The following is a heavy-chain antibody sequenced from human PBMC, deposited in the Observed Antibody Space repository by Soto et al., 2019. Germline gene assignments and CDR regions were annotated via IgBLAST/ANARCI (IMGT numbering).Heavy chain of an antibody. V-gene: IGHV3-74*01. CDR1: AFTFNRFW. J-gene: IGHJ6*02. CDR2: ITGDGRYT. CDR3: ARHMGDAMDV. Sequence: VQLVESGGGLVQPGGSLRLSCAASAFTFNRFWMHWVRLVPGKGLVWVSRITGDGRYTSYADSVKGRFTISRHNANNTLYLQMNSLRVEDTAVYYFARHMGDAMDVWGQGATVTVS.